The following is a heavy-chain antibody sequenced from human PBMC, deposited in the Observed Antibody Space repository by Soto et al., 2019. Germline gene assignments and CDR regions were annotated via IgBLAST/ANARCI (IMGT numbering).Heavy chain of an antibody. Sequence: QVQLQQWGAGLLKPSETLSLTCAVYGGSFSGYYWSWIRQPPGKGLEWIGEINHSGSTNYNPSLKSRVTISVDTSKNQFSRKLSSVTAADTAVYYCASLAARRHYYYYMDVWGKGTTVTVSS. J-gene: IGHJ6*03. D-gene: IGHD6-6*01. CDR2: INHSGST. CDR1: GGSFSGYY. CDR3: ASLAARRHYYYYMDV. V-gene: IGHV4-34*01.